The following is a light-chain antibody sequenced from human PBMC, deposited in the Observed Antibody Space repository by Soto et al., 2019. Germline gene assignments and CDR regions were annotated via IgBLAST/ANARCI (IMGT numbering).Light chain of an antibody. CDR3: CSYAGRTTPYV. J-gene: IGLJ1*01. Sequence: QSALTQPASVSGSPGQSITISCTGTSSDVGSYNLVSWYQHHPGKAPKLMIYEVSERPSGVSNRFSGSKSGNTASLTISGLQAEDEADYSCCSYAGRTTPYVFGTGTKLTVL. V-gene: IGLV2-23*02. CDR2: EVS. CDR1: SSDVGSYNL.